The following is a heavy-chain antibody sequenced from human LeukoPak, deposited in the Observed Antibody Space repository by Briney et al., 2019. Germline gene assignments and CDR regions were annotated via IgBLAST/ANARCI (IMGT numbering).Heavy chain of an antibody. J-gene: IGHJ4*02. D-gene: IGHD3-22*01. CDR2: IRSKANSYAT. CDR1: GFTFGGSA. V-gene: IGHV3-73*01. Sequence: PGGSLLLSCATSGFTFGGSAIHWVRQASGKGLEWVGRIRSKANSYATTDVASVRGRFSISRDDSKNTAYLQMNSLKTEDTAVYYCTRPSYDSSVSGVVYWGQGTLVTVSS. CDR3: TRPSYDSSVSGVVY.